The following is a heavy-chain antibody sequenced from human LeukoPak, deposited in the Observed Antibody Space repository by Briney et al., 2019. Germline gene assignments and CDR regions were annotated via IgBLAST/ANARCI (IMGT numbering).Heavy chain of an antibody. CDR1: GGSFSGYY. V-gene: IGHV4-34*01. J-gene: IGHJ1*01. D-gene: IGHD3-10*01. CDR2: INHSGST. Sequence: SETLSLTCAVYGGSFSGYYWNWIRQPPGKGLEWIGEINHSGSTNYNPSLKSRVTISVDTSKNQFSLKLSSVTAADTAVYYCARGSVLLWFGDPTASQYFQYWGQGTLVTVSS. CDR3: ARGSVLLWFGDPTASQYFQY.